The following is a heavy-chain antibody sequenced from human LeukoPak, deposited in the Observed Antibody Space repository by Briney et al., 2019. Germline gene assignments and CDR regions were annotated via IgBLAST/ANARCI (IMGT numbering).Heavy chain of an antibody. CDR3: ARAPAPRGSGSYGNWFDP. D-gene: IGHD3-10*01. Sequence: GASVKVSCKASGYTFTSYGISWVRQAPGQGLEWMGWISAYNGNTNYAQKLQGRVTMTTDTSTSTAYMELRSLRSDDTAVYYCARAPAPRGSGSYGNWFDPWGQGTLVTVSS. CDR1: GYTFTSYG. CDR2: ISAYNGNT. J-gene: IGHJ5*02. V-gene: IGHV1-18*01.